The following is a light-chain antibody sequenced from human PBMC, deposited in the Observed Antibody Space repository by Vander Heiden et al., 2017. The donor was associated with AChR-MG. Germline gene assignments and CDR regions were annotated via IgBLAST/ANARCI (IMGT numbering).Light chain of an antibody. J-gene: IGLJ2*01. Sequence: SSVLTQPPAVSVAPGQTVSITCPGNSPSSYDARCYQQKPGHAHVLVNYGKNNRPSGIPDRFAGSSSGNTASVTTTGAQAEDEADYYCNSRDSSGNSVVFGGGTKLTVL. CDR2: GKN. CDR1: SPSSYD. CDR3: NSRDSSGNSVV. V-gene: IGLV3-19*01.